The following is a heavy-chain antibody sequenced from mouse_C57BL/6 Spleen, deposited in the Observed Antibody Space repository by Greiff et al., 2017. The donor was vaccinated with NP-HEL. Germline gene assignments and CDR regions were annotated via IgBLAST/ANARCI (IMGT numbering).Heavy chain of an antibody. CDR3: ARGDYYGSSFAWFAY. J-gene: IGHJ3*01. CDR2: INPSNGGT. Sequence: VQLQQPGTELVKPGASVKLSCKASGYTFTSYWMHWVKQRPGQGLEWIGNINPSNGGTNYNEKFKSKATLTVDKASSTAYMQLSSLTSEDSAVYYCARGDYYGSSFAWFAYWGQGTLVTVSA. D-gene: IGHD1-1*01. V-gene: IGHV1-53*01. CDR1: GYTFTSYW.